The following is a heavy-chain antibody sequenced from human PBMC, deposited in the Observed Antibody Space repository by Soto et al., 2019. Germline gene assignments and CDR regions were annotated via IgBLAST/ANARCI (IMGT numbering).Heavy chain of an antibody. J-gene: IGHJ6*03. D-gene: IGHD5-18*01. CDR2: INHSGST. V-gene: IGHV4-34*01. CDR3: AAPRGAARGYYYYYMDV. CDR1: GGSFSGYY. Sequence: QVQLQQWGAGLLKPSETLSLTCAVYGGSFSGYYWSWIRQPPGKGLEWIGEINHSGSTNYNPFLKSRVTISVDTSKNQFSLKLSSVTAADTAVYYCAAPRGAARGYYYYYMDVWGKGTTVTVSS.